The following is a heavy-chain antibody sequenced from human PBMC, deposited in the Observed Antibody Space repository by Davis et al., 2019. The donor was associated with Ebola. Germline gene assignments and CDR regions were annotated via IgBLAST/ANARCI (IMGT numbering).Heavy chain of an antibody. D-gene: IGHD3-9*01. J-gene: IGHJ4*02. CDR1: GFTFSSYG. V-gene: IGHV3-33*01. CDR2: IWYDGSNK. Sequence: GESLKISCAASGFTFSSYGMHWVRQAPGKGLEWVAVIWYDGSNKYYADSVKGRFTISRDNSKNTLYLQMNSLRAEDTAVYYCARSRGVRYFDWLLGFDYWGQGTLVTVSS. CDR3: ARSRGVRYFDWLLGFDY.